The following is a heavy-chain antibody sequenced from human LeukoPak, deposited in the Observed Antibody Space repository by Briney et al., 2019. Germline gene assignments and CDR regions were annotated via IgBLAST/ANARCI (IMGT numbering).Heavy chain of an antibody. CDR3: ARGRSSGWYDY. Sequence: WSSVTVSCKASGYTFPSYYMHWVRPAPGQGREWMGIINPSGGSTSYAQKFQGRVTMTRDMSTSTVYMELSSLRSEDTAVYYCARGRSSGWYDYWGQGTLVTVSS. J-gene: IGHJ4*02. V-gene: IGHV1-46*01. CDR1: GYTFPSYY. CDR2: INPSGGST. D-gene: IGHD6-19*01.